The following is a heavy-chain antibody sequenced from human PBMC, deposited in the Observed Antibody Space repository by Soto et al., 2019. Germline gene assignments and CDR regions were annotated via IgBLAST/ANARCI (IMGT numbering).Heavy chain of an antibody. CDR3: ARGGVDYYDSSGYYFSPYYFDY. J-gene: IGHJ4*01. CDR2: IYHSGST. CDR1: GGSISGYY. V-gene: IGHV4-30-2*01. Sequence: PSETLSLTCTVAGGSISGYYWSWIQQQTGKGLEWIGYIYHSGSTYYNPSLKSRVTISVDRSKNQFSLKLSSVTAADTAVYYCARGGVDYYDSSGYYFSPYYFDYWGHGTLVTVSS. D-gene: IGHD3-22*01.